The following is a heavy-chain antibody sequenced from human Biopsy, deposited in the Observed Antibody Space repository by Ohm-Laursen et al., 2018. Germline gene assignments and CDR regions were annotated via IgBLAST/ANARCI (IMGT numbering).Heavy chain of an antibody. D-gene: IGHD3-22*01. J-gene: IGHJ3*01. Sequence: GTLSLTCNVSGGDINNYYWSWIRQPAGKGLEWNGRIYPGGSTNYNPSIKSRVTMSVDTSKKQLSLRLRSVTAADTAMYYCASVVLGPANDAFDLWGQGTMVVVSS. CDR3: ASVVLGPANDAFDL. CDR2: IYPGGST. V-gene: IGHV4-4*07. CDR1: GGDINNYY.